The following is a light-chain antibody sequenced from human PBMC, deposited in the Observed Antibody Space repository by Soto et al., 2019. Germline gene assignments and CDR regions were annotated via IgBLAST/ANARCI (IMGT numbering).Light chain of an antibody. Sequence: EIVMTQSPATLSVSTGERATLSCRASQSISSNLAWYQQKPGQAPRLLIYDASTRATGIPARFSGSGSGTEFTLTISSLQSADFAVYYCQQYNNWPRTFGLGTKVDNK. J-gene: IGKJ1*01. CDR2: DAS. CDR3: QQYNNWPRT. V-gene: IGKV3-15*01. CDR1: QSISSN.